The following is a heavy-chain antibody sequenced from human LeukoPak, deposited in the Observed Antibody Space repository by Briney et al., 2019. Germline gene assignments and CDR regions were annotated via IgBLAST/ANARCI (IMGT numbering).Heavy chain of an antibody. CDR3: ARGRAGYYDFWSGSNWSFDY. V-gene: IGHV1-2*04. D-gene: IGHD3-3*01. J-gene: IGHJ4*02. CDR1: GYTFTGYY. CDR2: INPNSGGT. Sequence: GASVKVSCKASGYTFTGYYMHWVRQAPGQGLEWMGWINPNSGGTNYAQKFQGWVTMTRDTSISTAYMELSRLRSDDTAVYYCARGRAGYYDFWSGSNWSFDYWGQGTLVTVSS.